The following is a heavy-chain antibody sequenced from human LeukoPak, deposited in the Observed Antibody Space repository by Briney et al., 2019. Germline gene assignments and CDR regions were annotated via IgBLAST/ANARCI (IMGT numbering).Heavy chain of an antibody. J-gene: IGHJ3*02. Sequence: SQTLSLTCTVSGGSISSGDYYWSWIRQPPGKGLEWIGYIYYSGSTYYNPSLKSRVTISVDTSKNQFSLKLSSVTAADTAAYYCAYYDFWSGDPAFDIWGQGTMVTVSS. CDR1: GGSISSGDYY. CDR2: IYYSGST. V-gene: IGHV4-30-4*08. D-gene: IGHD3-3*01. CDR3: AYYDFWSGDPAFDI.